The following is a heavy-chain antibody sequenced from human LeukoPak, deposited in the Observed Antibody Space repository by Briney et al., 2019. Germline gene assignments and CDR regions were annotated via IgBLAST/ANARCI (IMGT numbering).Heavy chain of an antibody. V-gene: IGHV1-2*02. CDR3: ARDGGRDGYEVPFDY. Sequence: ASVKVSCKASGYTFTGYYMHWVRQAPGQGLEWMGWINPNSGGTNYAQKFQGRVTMTRDTSISTAYMELSRLRSDDTAVYYCARDGGRDGYEVPFDYWGQGTLSPSPQ. D-gene: IGHD5-24*01. CDR2: INPNSGGT. CDR1: GYTFTGYY. J-gene: IGHJ4*02.